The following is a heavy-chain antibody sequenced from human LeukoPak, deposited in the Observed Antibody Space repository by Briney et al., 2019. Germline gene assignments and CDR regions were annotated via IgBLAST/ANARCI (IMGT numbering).Heavy chain of an antibody. Sequence: GGSLRLSCAASGFTVSSNYMSWVLQAPGKGLEWVSVIYSGGSTYYADSVKGRFTISRDNSKNTLYLQMNSLRAEDTAVYYCARDRVTSSYYYCGMDLWGQGTTVPLSS. CDR3: ARDRVTSSYYYCGMDL. V-gene: IGHV3-53*01. CDR1: GFTVSSNY. J-gene: IGHJ6*02. CDR2: IYSGGST. D-gene: IGHD5-18*01.